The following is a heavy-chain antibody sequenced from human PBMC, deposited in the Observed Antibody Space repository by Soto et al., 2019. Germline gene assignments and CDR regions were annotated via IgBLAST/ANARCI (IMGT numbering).Heavy chain of an antibody. D-gene: IGHD3-3*01. CDR1: GYTFTSYA. CDR3: ARDQPKGGHVLRFLEWHPNYCMDV. CDR2: INAGNGNT. Sequence: QVQLVQSGAEVKKPGASVKVSCKASGYTFTSYAMHWVRQAPGQGLEWMGWINAGNGNTKYSQKFQGRVTITRDTASSKAQMELSSLRTEDTAVYYCARDQPKGGHVLRFLEWHPNYCMDVWGQGTTVTVSS. V-gene: IGHV1-3*01. J-gene: IGHJ6*02.